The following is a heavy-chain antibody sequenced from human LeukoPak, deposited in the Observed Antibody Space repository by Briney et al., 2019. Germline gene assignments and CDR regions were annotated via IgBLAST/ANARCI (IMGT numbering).Heavy chain of an antibody. CDR3: ATDRARGGDSFDY. CDR2: IYYSGST. J-gene: IGHJ4*02. Sequence: SETLSLTCTVSGGSIRSGDYSWSWIRQPPGRGLEWIGYIYYSGSTYYNPSLKSRVTISGDTSKNQFSLNLSSVTAADTAVYYCATDRARGGDSFDYWGQGTLVTVSS. V-gene: IGHV4-30-4*01. D-gene: IGHD3-10*01. CDR1: GGSIRSGDYS.